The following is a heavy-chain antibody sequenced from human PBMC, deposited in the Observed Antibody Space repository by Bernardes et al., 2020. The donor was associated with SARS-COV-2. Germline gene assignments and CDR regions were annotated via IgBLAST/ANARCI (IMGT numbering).Heavy chain of an antibody. J-gene: IGHJ6*02. D-gene: IGHD2-21*01. CDR1: GFTFSSYW. CDR2: IDTDGSVT. V-gene: IGHV3-74*01. CDR3: ARGRDCGGYSCNGNDYYGMDV. Sequence: GGSLRLSCVVSGFTFSSYWMHWVRQAPGKGLVWVSRIDTDGSVTTYADSVKGRFTISRDNGKNALYLHLNTLRAEDTAVYYCARGRDCGGYSCNGNDYYGMDVWGQGTTVTVSS.